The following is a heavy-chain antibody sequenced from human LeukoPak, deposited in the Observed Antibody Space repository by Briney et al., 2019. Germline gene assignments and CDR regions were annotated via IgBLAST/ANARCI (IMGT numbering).Heavy chain of an antibody. Sequence: SETLSLTCAVYGGSFSGYYWSWLRQPPGKGLEWIGEINHSGSTNYNPSLKSRVTISVDTSKNQFSLTLSSVTAADTAVYYCARGQKYRNGYTVTELGSGYFDYWGQGTLVTVSS. J-gene: IGHJ4*02. CDR1: GGSFSGYY. V-gene: IGHV4-34*01. CDR3: ARGQKYRNGYTVTELGSGYFDY. CDR2: INHSGST. D-gene: IGHD5-18*01.